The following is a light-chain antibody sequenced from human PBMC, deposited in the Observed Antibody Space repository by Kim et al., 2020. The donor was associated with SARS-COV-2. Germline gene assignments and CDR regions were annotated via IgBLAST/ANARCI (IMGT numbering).Light chain of an antibody. J-gene: IGLJ2*01. CDR3: QSADSTGTYVI. Sequence: PGQTARISCSGDTLPNQYAYWYQQMPGQAPVVVIYRDNERPSGIPERFSGSSSGTTVTLTISGVQAEDEADYYCQSADSTGTYVIFGGGTQLTVL. CDR2: RDN. V-gene: IGLV3-25*03. CDR1: TLPNQY.